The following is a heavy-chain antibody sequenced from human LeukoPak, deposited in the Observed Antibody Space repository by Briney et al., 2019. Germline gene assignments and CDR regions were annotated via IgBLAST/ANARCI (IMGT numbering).Heavy chain of an antibody. D-gene: IGHD3-22*01. CDR2: ISGRDDST. CDR1: GFTFSSYA. J-gene: IGHJ4*02. Sequence: PGGSLRLSCAASGFTFSSYAMSWVRQAPGKGLEWVSAISGRDDSTYYADSVKGRFTISRDNSKNTLYLQMNSLRAEDTAVYYCAKDNYYDSSGYYHFDHWGQGTLVTVSS. V-gene: IGHV3-23*01. CDR3: AKDNYYDSSGYYHFDH.